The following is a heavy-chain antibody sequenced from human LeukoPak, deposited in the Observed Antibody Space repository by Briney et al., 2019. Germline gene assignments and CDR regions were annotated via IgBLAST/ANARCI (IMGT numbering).Heavy chain of an antibody. CDR1: GDSVSSNSAA. Sequence: SQTLSLTCAISGDSVSSNSAAWNWIRPSPSGGLEWLGRTYCRSKWYNDYAVSVQSRIIFNPDTSKNQFSLQLRSVTPEDTAVYFCVRRRAVAGRMDAFDVWGQGTMVTVSS. J-gene: IGHJ3*01. CDR3: VRRRAVAGRMDAFDV. CDR2: TYCRSKWYN. D-gene: IGHD6-19*01. V-gene: IGHV6-1*01.